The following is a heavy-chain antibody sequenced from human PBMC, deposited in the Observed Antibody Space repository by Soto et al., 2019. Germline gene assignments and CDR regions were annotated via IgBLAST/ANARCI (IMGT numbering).Heavy chain of an antibody. D-gene: IGHD6-13*01. CDR2: IIPILGIA. V-gene: IGHV1-69*02. J-gene: IGHJ4*02. CDR1: GGTFSSYT. Sequence: SLKVSCKSSGGTFSSYTISWVRQAPGQGLEWMGRIIPILGIANYAQKFQGRVTITADKSTSTAYMELSSLRSEDTAVYYCARGQQLNYFDYWGQGTLVTVSS. CDR3: ARGQQLNYFDY.